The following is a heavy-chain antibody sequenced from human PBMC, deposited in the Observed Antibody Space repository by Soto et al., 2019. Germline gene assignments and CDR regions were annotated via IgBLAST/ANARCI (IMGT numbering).Heavy chain of an antibody. CDR3: ARDDPSGYSYGHYTGHFDY. J-gene: IGHJ4*02. V-gene: IGHV1-69*13. D-gene: IGHD5-18*01. CDR1: GGTFSGYA. Sequence: EASVKVSCKASGGTFSGYAISWVRQAPGQGLEWMGGIIPIFGTANYAQKFQGRVTITADESTSTAYMELSSLRSEDTAVYYCARDDPSGYSYGHYTGHFDYWGQGTLVTVSS. CDR2: IIPIFGTA.